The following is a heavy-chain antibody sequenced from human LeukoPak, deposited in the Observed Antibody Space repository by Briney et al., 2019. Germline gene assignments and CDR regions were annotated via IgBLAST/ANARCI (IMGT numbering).Heavy chain of an antibody. D-gene: IGHD5-24*01. Sequence: PSETLSLTCAVYGGSFSGYYWSWIRQPPGKGLEWIGEINHSGSTNYNPSLKSRVTISVDTSKNQFSLKLSSVTAADTAVYYCARFVEMATIDAFDIWGQGRMV. CDR2: INHSGST. V-gene: IGHV4-34*01. CDR1: GGSFSGYY. J-gene: IGHJ3*02. CDR3: ARFVEMATIDAFDI.